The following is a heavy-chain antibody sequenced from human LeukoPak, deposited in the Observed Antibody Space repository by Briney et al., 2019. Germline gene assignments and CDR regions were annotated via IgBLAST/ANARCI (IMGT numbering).Heavy chain of an antibody. D-gene: IGHD1-26*01. CDR1: GFTFSSYA. J-gene: IGHJ3*02. CDR3: AKDPIVFNSGNYYLGTFDI. V-gene: IGHV3-23*01. Sequence: GESLRLSCAASGFTFSSYAMSWVRQAPGKGPEWDSAISSSGGTYYRDSVKGRFTISRDNHKNTLYLQMNSLRAEDTAVYYCAKDPIVFNSGNYYLGTFDIWGQGTMVTVSS. CDR2: ISSSGGT.